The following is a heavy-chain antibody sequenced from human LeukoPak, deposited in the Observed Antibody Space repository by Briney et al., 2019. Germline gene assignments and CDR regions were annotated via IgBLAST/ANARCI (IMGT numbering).Heavy chain of an antibody. Sequence: SETLSLTCTVSGGSISSYYWSWIRQPAGKGLEWIGRIYTSGSTNYNPSLKSRVTMSVDTSKNQFSLKLSSVTAADTAVYYCAREGVWGSYRSKAPYYFDYWGQGTLVTVSS. CDR2: IYTSGST. V-gene: IGHV4-4*07. CDR3: AREGVWGSYRSKAPYYFDY. J-gene: IGHJ4*02. D-gene: IGHD3-16*02. CDR1: GGSISSYY.